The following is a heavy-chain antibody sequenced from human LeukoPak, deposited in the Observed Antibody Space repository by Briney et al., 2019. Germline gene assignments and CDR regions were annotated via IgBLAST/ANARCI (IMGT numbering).Heavy chain of an antibody. CDR1: GFTLSDYY. CDR3: ARGEYQLPNGPAFDI. Sequence: GGSLRLSCAASGFTLSDYYTSWIRQAPGKGLEWVSYISSSGSTIYYADSVKGRFTISRDNAKNSLYLQMNSLRAEDTAVYYCARGEYQLPNGPAFDIWGQGTMVTVSS. D-gene: IGHD2-2*01. CDR2: ISSSGSTI. J-gene: IGHJ3*02. V-gene: IGHV3-11*04.